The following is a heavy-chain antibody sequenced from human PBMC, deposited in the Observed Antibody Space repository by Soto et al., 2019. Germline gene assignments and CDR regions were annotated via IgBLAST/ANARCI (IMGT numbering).Heavy chain of an antibody. Sequence: QVQLVESGGGVVQPGRSLRVSCAASGFTFSSYGMHWVRQAPGKGLEWVAVIWYDGSNKYYADSVKGRFTISRDNSKDSLYLQMNSRRVEDTAVYYCAREKPSSGIAAAGGFMDVWGKGTTVTVSS. CDR3: AREKPSSGIAAAGGFMDV. CDR1: GFTFSSYG. V-gene: IGHV3-33*01. D-gene: IGHD6-13*01. CDR2: IWYDGSNK. J-gene: IGHJ6*03.